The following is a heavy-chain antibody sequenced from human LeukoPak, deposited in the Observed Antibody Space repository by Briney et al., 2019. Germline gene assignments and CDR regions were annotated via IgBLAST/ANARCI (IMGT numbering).Heavy chain of an antibody. CDR1: GFTFSSYA. CDR3: AKDRATVPRGNWFDP. Sequence: GGSLRLSCAASGFTFSSYAMSWVRQAPGKGLECVSAISGSGGSTYYADSVKGRFTISRDNSKNTPYLQMNSLRAEDTAVYYCAKDRATVPRGNWFDPWGQGTLVTVSS. CDR2: ISGSGGST. V-gene: IGHV3-23*01. J-gene: IGHJ5*02. D-gene: IGHD4-17*01.